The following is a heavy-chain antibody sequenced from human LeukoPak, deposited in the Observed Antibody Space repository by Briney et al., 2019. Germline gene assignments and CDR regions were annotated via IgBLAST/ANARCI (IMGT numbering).Heavy chain of an antibody. D-gene: IGHD5-24*01. Sequence: GGSLRLSCAASGFIFKKYWMNWVRQVPGKGLECLANIKEDGSETYYADSVKGRFTISRDNPKNLLFLQINSLRVEDTAVYYCARETPRRGETRDGYRWGQGTVVTVSS. J-gene: IGHJ4*02. CDR3: ARETPRRGETRDGYR. CDR1: GFIFKKYW. CDR2: IKEDGSET. V-gene: IGHV3-7*01.